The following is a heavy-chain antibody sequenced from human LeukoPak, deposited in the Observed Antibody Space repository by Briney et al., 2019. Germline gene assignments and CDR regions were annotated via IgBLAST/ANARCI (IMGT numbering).Heavy chain of an antibody. CDR2: IYYSGST. Sequence: PSETLSLTCVVYGGSFSGYYWGWIRQPPGKGLEWIGSIYYSGSTYYNPSLKSRVTISVDTSKNQFSLKLSSVTAADTAVYYCARDHYSSGWYLSRVGVGFDYWGQGTLVTVSS. J-gene: IGHJ4*02. CDR3: ARDHYSSGWYLSRVGVGFDY. CDR1: GGSFSGYY. D-gene: IGHD6-19*01. V-gene: IGHV4-34*01.